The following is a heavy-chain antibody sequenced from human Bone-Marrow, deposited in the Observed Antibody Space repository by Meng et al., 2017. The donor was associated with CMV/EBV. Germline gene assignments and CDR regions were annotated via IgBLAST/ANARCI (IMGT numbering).Heavy chain of an antibody. CDR1: GFTFSSYG. CDR2: IRYDGSNK. J-gene: IGHJ6*02. V-gene: IGHV3-30*02. Sequence: GESLKISCAASGFTFSSYGMHWVRQAPGKGLEWVAFIRYDGSNKYYADSVKGRFTISRDNSKNTLYLQMNSLRAEDTAVYYCAKEATPGYYYYGMDVWGQGNTVNVSS. D-gene: IGHD7-27*01. CDR3: AKEATPGYYYYGMDV.